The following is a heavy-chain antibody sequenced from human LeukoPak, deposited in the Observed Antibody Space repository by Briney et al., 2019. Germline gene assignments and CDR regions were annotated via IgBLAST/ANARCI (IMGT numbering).Heavy chain of an antibody. CDR2: IYPGDSDT. D-gene: IGHD6-19*01. Sequence: GESLKISCKGSGYSFTSYWIGWVRQMPGKGLEWMGIIYPGDSDTRYSPSFQGQVTISADKSISTAYLQWSSLKASDTAMYYCARHESTGYSSGNYYYYGMDVWGQGTTVTVSS. V-gene: IGHV5-51*01. CDR3: ARHESTGYSSGNYYYYGMDV. J-gene: IGHJ6*02. CDR1: GYSFTSYW.